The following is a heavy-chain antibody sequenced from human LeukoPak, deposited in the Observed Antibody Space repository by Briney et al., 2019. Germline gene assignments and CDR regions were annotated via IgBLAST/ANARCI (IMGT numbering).Heavy chain of an antibody. CDR3: ARGGLNFDAFDI. CDR2: IGSRSAYT. V-gene: IGHV3-21*01. CDR1: GFTFSSYE. D-gene: IGHD1-7*01. Sequence: KAGGSLRLSCAASGFTFSSYEMNWVRQAPGKGLEWVSSIGSRSAYTYYADSVKGRFTISRDNTKNSLYLQMNSLRAGDTAVYYCARGGLNFDAFDIWGQGTMVTVSS. J-gene: IGHJ3*02.